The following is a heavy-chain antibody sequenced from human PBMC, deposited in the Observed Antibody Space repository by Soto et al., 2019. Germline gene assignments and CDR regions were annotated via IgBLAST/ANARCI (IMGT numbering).Heavy chain of an antibody. D-gene: IGHD5-12*01. CDR1: GGSVSSSNL. CDR3: ARARTRGYRGNDVAQTYCFHA. J-gene: IGHJ5*02. V-gene: IGHV4-4*02. CDR2: IYQSGST. Sequence: QVQLQEPGPGLVTPSGTLSLTCAFWGGSVSSSNLCRCVRKPPGAGLDWIGEIYQSGSTNYNPSLLSRGSRSVEKSKIEFPQRPAAVHAGQTALSYSARARTRGYRGNDVAQTYCFHAWCQGSLVTVSS.